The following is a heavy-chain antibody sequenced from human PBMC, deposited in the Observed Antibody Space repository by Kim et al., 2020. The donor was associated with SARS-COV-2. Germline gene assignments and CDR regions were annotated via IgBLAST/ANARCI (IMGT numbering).Heavy chain of an antibody. CDR3: ARVYCSSTSCYSFDY. CDR1: GYSFTNYW. D-gene: IGHD2-2*01. V-gene: IGHV5-51*01. Sequence: GESLKISCKGSGYSFTNYWIGWVRQMPGKGLEWMGIIYPGDSDTRYSPSFQGQVTISADKSISTAYLQWSSLKASDTAMYYCARVYCSSTSCYSFDYWGQSTLVTVSS. J-gene: IGHJ4*02. CDR2: IYPGDSDT.